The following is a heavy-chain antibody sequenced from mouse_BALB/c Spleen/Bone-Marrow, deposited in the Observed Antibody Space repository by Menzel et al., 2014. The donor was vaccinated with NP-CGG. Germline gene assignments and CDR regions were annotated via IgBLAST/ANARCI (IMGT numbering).Heavy chain of an antibody. V-gene: IGHV1S130*01. Sequence: QVQLQQSGSVLVRPGASVKLSCKASGYTFTSSWMHWAKQRPGQGLEWIGEIHPNSGNTNYNEKFKGKATLTADTSSSTAYVDLSSLTSEDSAVRYCARSGFDYWGQGTTLTVSS. CDR2: IHPNSGNT. J-gene: IGHJ2*01. CDR3: ARSGFDY. D-gene: IGHD4-1*01. CDR1: GYTFTSSW.